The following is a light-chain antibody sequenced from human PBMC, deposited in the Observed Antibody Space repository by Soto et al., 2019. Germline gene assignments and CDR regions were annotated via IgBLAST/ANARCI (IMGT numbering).Light chain of an antibody. V-gene: IGLV2-11*01. J-gene: IGLJ1*01. CDR2: DVS. Sequence: QSALTQPRSVSGSPGQSVTISCTGTSSDVGGYNYVSWYQQHPGKAPKLMIYDVSNRPSGVPNRFSGSKSGNTASLTISGLQAVDEADYSCSSNTSSSTYVFGTGTKVTVL. CDR1: SSDVGGYNY. CDR3: SSNTSSSTYV.